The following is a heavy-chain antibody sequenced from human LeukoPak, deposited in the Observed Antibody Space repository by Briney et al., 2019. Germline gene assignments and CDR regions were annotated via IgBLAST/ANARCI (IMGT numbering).Heavy chain of an antibody. Sequence: ASVKVSCKASGYTFTDYYMHWVRQAPGQGLEWMGRIIPILGIANYAQKFQGRVTITADKSTSTAYMELSSLRSEDTAVYYCARDGGDYYDSSGYSSSWGQGTLVTVSS. J-gene: IGHJ5*02. CDR2: IIPILGIA. V-gene: IGHV1-69*04. CDR3: ARDGGDYYDSSGYSSS. CDR1: GYTFTDYY. D-gene: IGHD3-22*01.